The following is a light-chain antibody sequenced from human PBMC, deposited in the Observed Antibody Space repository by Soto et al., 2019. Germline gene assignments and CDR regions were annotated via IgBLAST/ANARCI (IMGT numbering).Light chain of an antibody. J-gene: IGKJ3*01. CDR1: QSVSSS. CDR3: QQRSNWPPRIA. Sequence: EIVLTQSPATLSLSPGERATLSCRASQSVSSSLAWYQQKPGQAPRLLIYDASNRATGIPARFSGSGSGTDFTHTISSLEPEDFAVYYCQQRSNWPPRIAFGPGTKVDIK. CDR2: DAS. V-gene: IGKV3-11*01.